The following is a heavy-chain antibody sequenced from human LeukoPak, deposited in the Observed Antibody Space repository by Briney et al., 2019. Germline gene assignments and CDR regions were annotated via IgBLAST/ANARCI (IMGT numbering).Heavy chain of an antibody. V-gene: IGHV3-74*01. J-gene: IGHJ3*02. CDR1: GFIFSSYW. Sequence: GGSLRLSCAASGFIFSSYWMHWVRQAPGKGPVWVSRINSDGSSTRYADSVKGRFTISRDNAKNTLYLQMNSLRAEDTAVYYCARGGHCSGGSCYSSLTAFDIWGQGTMVTVSS. D-gene: IGHD2-15*01. CDR3: ARGGHCSGGSCYSSLTAFDI. CDR2: INSDGSST.